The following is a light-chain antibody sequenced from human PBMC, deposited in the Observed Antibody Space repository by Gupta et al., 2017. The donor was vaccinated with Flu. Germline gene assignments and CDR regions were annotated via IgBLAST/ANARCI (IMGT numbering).Light chain of an antibody. CDR2: GAS. V-gene: IGKV3-20*01. J-gene: IGKJ4*01. CDR1: QSVSTSY. CDR3: QEYSSSRT. Sequence: EIVLTQSPGTLSLSPGERATLSCRASQSVSTSYLAWYQQKSGQAPRLLIYGASSRATGIPDRFSGGGSGTDFSLTSSGLEHEDSAVYYCQEYSSSRTFGGGTKVEIK.